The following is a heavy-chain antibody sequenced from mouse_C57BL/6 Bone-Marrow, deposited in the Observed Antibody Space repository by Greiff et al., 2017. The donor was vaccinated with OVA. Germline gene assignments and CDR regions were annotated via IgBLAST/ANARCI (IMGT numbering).Heavy chain of an antibody. J-gene: IGHJ4*01. V-gene: IGHV1-59*01. Sequence: QVQLQQPGAELVRPGTSVKLSCKASGYTFTSYWMHWVKQRPGQGLEWIGVIDPSDSYTNYNQKFKGKATLSVDTSSSTAYMQLSSLTSEDSAVYYCASGFIVTTPHYYAMDYWGQGTSVTVSS. D-gene: IGHD2-12*01. CDR3: ASGFIVTTPHYYAMDY. CDR1: GYTFTSYW. CDR2: IDPSDSYT.